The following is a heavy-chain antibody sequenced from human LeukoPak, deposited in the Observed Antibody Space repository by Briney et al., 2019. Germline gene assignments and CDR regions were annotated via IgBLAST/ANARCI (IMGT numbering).Heavy chain of an antibody. CDR1: GGSVSSGSYY. Sequence: PSETLSLTCTVSGGSVSSGSYYWSWIRQPPGKGLEWIGYIYYSGSTNYNPSLKSRVTISVDTSKNQFSLKLSSVTAADTAVYYCARSEWFGELVYYFDYWGQETLVTVSS. CDR2: IYYSGST. D-gene: IGHD3-10*01. J-gene: IGHJ4*02. V-gene: IGHV4-61*01. CDR3: ARSEWFGELVYYFDY.